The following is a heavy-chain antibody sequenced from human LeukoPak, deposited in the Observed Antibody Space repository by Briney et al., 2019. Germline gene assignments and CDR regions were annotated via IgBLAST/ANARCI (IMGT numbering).Heavy chain of an antibody. J-gene: IGHJ6*02. CDR3: ATIGFTMVRGGKTYYYYGMDV. CDR1: GYTFTSYG. CDR2: ISAYNGNT. D-gene: IGHD3-10*01. V-gene: IGHV1-18*01. Sequence: ASVKVSCKASGYTFTSYGISWVRQAPGQGLEWMGWISAYNGNTNYAQKLQGRVTMTTDTSTSTAYMELRSLRSDDTAVYYCATIGFTMVRGGKTYYYYGMDVWGQGTLVTVSS.